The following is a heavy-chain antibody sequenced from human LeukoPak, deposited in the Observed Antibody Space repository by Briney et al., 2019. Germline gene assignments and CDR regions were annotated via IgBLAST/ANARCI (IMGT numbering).Heavy chain of an antibody. J-gene: IGHJ4*02. CDR2: ISYDGNNK. CDR1: GFTFSACA. D-gene: IGHD3-3*01. CDR3: ASGGFYDFWSGYYTPFDY. V-gene: IGHV3-30*01. Sequence: GGSLRLSCAASGFTFSACAMHWVRQAPGKGLEWVAVISYDGNNKYYADSAKGRFTISRDNSKNTLYLQMNSLRVEDTAMYYCASGGFYDFWSGYYTPFDYWGQGALVTVSS.